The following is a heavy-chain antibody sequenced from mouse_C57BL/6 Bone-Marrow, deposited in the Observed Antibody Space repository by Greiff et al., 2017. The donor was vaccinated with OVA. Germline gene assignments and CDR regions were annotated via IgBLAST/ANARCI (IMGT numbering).Heavy chain of an antibody. CDR3: ARDKGYYGNYGYAMDY. CDR2: ISDGGSYT. D-gene: IGHD2-1*01. J-gene: IGHJ4*01. V-gene: IGHV5-4*01. CDR1: GFTFSSYA. Sequence: EVQVVESGGGLVKPGGSLKLSCAASGFTFSSYAMSWVRQTPEKRLEWVATISDGGSYTYYPDNVKGRFTISRDNAKNNLYLQMSHLKSEDTAMYYCARDKGYYGNYGYAMDYWGQGTSVTVSS.